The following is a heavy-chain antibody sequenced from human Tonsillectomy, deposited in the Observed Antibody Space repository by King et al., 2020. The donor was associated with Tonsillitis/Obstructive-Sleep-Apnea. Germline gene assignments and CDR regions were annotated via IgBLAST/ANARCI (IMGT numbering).Heavy chain of an antibody. CDR1: GGSISSSSYY. D-gene: IGHD2-2*02. V-gene: IGHV4-39*01. Sequence: QLQESGPGLVKPSETLSLTCTVSGGSISSSSYYWGWIRQPPGKGLEWIGSIYYSGSTYYNPSLKSRVTISVDTSKNQFSLKLSSVTAADTAVYYCARLLYARLDAFDIWGQGTMVTVSS. J-gene: IGHJ3*02. CDR3: ARLLYARLDAFDI. CDR2: IYYSGST.